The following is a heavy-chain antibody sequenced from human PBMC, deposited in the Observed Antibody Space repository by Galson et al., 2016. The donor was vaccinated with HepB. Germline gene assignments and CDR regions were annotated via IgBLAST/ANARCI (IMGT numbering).Heavy chain of an antibody. CDR3: TRGALGTAATMAFDY. J-gene: IGHJ4*02. V-gene: IGHV4-4*02. CDR1: GGSISNDYW. D-gene: IGHD4/OR15-4a*01. Sequence: SETLSLTCAVSGGSISNDYWWSWVRQSPGKELEWIGEIYQTGTANYNPSFTRRATISVDKSKNQFSLRLVSETAADTAFYYCTRGALGTAATMAFDYWGQGTLVSVSS. CDR2: IYQTGTA.